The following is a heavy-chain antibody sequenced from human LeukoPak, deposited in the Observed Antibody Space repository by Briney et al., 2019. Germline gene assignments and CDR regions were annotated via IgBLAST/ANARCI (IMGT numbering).Heavy chain of an antibody. J-gene: IGHJ4*02. CDR1: GFTFDDYG. CDR3: ARGHGYYDSSGVSD. V-gene: IGHV3-20*04. D-gene: IGHD3-22*01. CDR2: INWNGGST. Sequence: PGGSLRLSCAASGFTFDDYGMSWVRQAPGKGLEWVSGINWNGGSTGYADSVEGRFAISRDNAKNSLYLQMNSLRAEDTALYYCARGHGYYDSSGVSDWGQGTLVTVSS.